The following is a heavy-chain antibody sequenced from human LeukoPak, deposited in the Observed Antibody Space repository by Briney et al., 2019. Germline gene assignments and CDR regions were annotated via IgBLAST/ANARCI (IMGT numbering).Heavy chain of an antibody. Sequence: PGRSLRLSCAASGFTFSSYAMHWVRQAPGKGLEWVSYISSSGSTIYYADSVKGRFTISRDNAKNSLYLQMNSLRAEDTAVYYCAGGRVGAGKGGWFVAFDIWGQGTMVTVSS. CDR3: AGGRVGAGKGGWFVAFDI. D-gene: IGHD1-26*01. CDR2: ISSSGSTI. J-gene: IGHJ3*02. V-gene: IGHV3-48*04. CDR1: GFTFSSYA.